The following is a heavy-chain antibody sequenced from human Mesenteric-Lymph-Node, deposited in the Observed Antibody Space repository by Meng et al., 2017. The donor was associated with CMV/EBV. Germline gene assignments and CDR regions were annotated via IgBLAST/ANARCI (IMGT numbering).Heavy chain of an antibody. CDR3: ARATLGSALSGTYNWYFDY. D-gene: IGHD1-26*01. V-gene: IGHV1-18*04. Sequence: FSSYGVDWVRQAPGQGREWMGRISTYNGNTNYAQKFQGRVTMTTDTSTNTAYLELRSLKSDDTAVYYCARATLGSALSGTYNWYFDYWGQGTLVTVSS. CDR2: ISTYNGNT. CDR1: FSSYG. J-gene: IGHJ4*02.